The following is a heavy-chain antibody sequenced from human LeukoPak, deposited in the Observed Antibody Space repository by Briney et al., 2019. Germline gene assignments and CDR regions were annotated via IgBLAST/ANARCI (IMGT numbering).Heavy chain of an antibody. V-gene: IGHV4-59*12. Sequence: SETLSLTCTVSGGSISRYYWSWMRQPPGKGLEWIGHIYYSGSTNYNPSLKSRVTISVDTSKNQFSLKLSSVTAADTAVYYCARLPGAARLDVWGKGTTVTVSS. CDR3: ARLPGAARLDV. D-gene: IGHD6-6*01. J-gene: IGHJ6*04. CDR1: GGSISRYY. CDR2: IYYSGST.